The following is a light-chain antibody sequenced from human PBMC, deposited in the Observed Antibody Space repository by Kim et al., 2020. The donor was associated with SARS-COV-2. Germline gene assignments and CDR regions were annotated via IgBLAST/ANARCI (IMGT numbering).Light chain of an antibody. V-gene: IGKV3-15*01. CDR2: GAS. CDR3: QQYNKWPPNT. J-gene: IGKJ2*01. Sequence: VSPGERSTRSCRASQSLGINGAWYQQRPGQAPRLLIYGASTRATGIAARFSGSGSGTEFTLTISSLQPEDFAVYYCQQYNKWPPNTFAQGTKLEI. CDR1: QSLGIN.